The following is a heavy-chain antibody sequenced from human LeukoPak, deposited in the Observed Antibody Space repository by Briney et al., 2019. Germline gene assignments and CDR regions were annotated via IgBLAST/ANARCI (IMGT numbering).Heavy chain of an antibody. J-gene: IGHJ4*02. CDR2: IKQDGSEK. CDR1: GFTFSSYW. CDR3: ARDSYYAPI. V-gene: IGHV3-7*01. D-gene: IGHD2/OR15-2a*01. Sequence: PGGSLRLSCAASGFTFSSYWMSWVRQAPGKGLEWVANIKQDGSEKYYEDSVKGRFTISRDNAKNSLYLQMDSLRAEDTAVYLCARDSYYAPIWGQGTLVTVSS.